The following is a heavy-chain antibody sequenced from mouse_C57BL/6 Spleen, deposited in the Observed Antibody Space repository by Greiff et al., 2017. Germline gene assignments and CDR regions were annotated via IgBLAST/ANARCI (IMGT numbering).Heavy chain of an antibody. CDR2: IDPSDSYT. J-gene: IGHJ4*01. Sequence: VQLQQPGAELVRPGTSVKLSCKASGYTFTSYWMHWVKQRPGQGLEWIGVIDPSDSYTNYNQKFKGKATLTVDTSSSTAYLQLISLTSEDSAVYDCARWSGAMDYWGQGTSVTVSS. CDR3: ARWSGAMDY. CDR1: GYTFTSYW. V-gene: IGHV1-59*01.